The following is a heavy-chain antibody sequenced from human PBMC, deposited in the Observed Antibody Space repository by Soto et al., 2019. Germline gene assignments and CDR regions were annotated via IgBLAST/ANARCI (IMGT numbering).Heavy chain of an antibody. CDR3: ATGIGRIAARVAWFDP. Sequence: ASVKVSCKVSGYTLTESSMHWVRQAPGKGLEWMGGFDPEDGETIYAQKFQGRVTMTEDTSTDTAYMELSSLRSEDTAVYYCATGIGRIAARVAWFDPWGQGTLVTVPQ. D-gene: IGHD6-6*01. V-gene: IGHV1-24*01. CDR1: GYTLTESS. J-gene: IGHJ5*02. CDR2: FDPEDGET.